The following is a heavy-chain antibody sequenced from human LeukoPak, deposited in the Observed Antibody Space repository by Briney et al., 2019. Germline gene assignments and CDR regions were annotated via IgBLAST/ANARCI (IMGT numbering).Heavy chain of an antibody. CDR3: ARDAQFLEWLLTSISYYFDY. J-gene: IGHJ4*02. CDR1: GYTFTGYY. V-gene: IGHV1-2*02. Sequence: APVKVSCKASGYTFTGYYMHWVRQAPGQGLEWMGWINPNSGGTNYAQKFQGGVTMTRDTSISTAYMELSRLRSDDTAVYYCARDAQFLEWLLTSISYYFDYWGQGTLVTVSS. CDR2: INPNSGGT. D-gene: IGHD3-3*01.